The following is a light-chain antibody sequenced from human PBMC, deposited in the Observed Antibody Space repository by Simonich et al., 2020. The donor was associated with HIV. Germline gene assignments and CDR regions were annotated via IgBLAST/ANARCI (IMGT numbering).Light chain of an antibody. V-gene: IGKV4-1*01. J-gene: IGKJ4*01. CDR3: QQYYSIPLT. Sequence: DIVMTQSPDSLAVSLGERATINCKSSQSVLYRSNNKNYLAWYQQQPGQPPKLLIYWASTREFGVPDRFSGSGSGTDFTLTISSLQAEDVAVYYCQQYYSIPLTFGGGTKVEIK. CDR1: QSVLYRSNNKNY. CDR2: WAS.